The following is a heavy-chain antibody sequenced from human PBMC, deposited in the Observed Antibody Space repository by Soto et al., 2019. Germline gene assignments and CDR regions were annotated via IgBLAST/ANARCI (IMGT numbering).Heavy chain of an antibody. CDR3: ARDGSSGWYPSAIY. V-gene: IGHV4-59*01. D-gene: IGHD6-19*01. CDR2: IYYSGST. J-gene: IGHJ4*02. Sequence: SETLSLTCTVSGVSISSYYWSWIRQPPGKGLEWIGYIYYSGSTNYNPSLKSRVTISVDTSKNQFSLKLSSVTAADTAVYYCARDGSSGWYPSAIYWGQGTLVTVSS. CDR1: GVSISSYY.